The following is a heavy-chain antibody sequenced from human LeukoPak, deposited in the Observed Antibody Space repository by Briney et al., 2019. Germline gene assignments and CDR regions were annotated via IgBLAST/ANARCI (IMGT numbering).Heavy chain of an antibody. D-gene: IGHD6-19*01. CDR1: GFTYSNHA. CDR2: ISGSGAVT. CDR3: AKGVPGSGWYSGFDAFDI. V-gene: IGHV3-23*01. Sequence: GGSLRLSCVGSGFTYSNHAMSWVRQGPGKGLEWVSGISGSGAVTYYADSVKGRFSISRDNSKNTVFLQMNSLRVEDTALYYCAKGVPGSGWYSGFDAFDIWGQGTMVTFSS. J-gene: IGHJ3*02.